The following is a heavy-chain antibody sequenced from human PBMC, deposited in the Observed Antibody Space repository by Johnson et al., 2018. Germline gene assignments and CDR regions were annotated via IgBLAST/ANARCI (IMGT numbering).Heavy chain of an antibody. CDR2: IGTAGDT. V-gene: IGHV3-13*01. D-gene: IGHD2-8*01. Sequence: VQLVESGGGLVQPGGSLRLSCVASGFTFSSYDMHWVRQVTGKGLEWVSAIGTAGDTYYLGSVKGRFTISRENAKNSLYLQMNSLRAEDTAVYYCARDLVLMVYAKNYYDYGMDVWGQGATVTVSS. CDR3: ARDLVLMVYAKNYYDYGMDV. CDR1: GFTFSSYD. J-gene: IGHJ6*02.